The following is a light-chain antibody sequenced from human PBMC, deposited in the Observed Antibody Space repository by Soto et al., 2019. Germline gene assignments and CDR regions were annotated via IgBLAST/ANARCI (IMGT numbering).Light chain of an antibody. J-gene: IGKJ1*01. CDR2: GVS. Sequence: EVVLTQSPGTLSLSPGERATLSCRASQSVSGSDLAWYQQKPGQAPRLLISGVSNRATGTPDRFSGSGSGTDFTLTISRLVPEDFAVFYCHQYGISPPTFGPGTKVDIK. V-gene: IGKV3-20*01. CDR1: QSVSGSD. CDR3: HQYGISPPT.